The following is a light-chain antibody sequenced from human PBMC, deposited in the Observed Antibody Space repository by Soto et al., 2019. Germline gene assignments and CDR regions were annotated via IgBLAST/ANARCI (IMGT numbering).Light chain of an antibody. J-gene: IGKJ1*01. Sequence: EIVMTQSPATLSVSPGERATLSCRASQSVSSNLAWYQQKPGQAPRLLIYGASTRATGIPARFSGSGSGTEFNLTISSLQSEDFVVYYCKPYNNWPPTWTFGQGTKVEL. CDR1: QSVSSN. CDR3: KPYNNWPPTWT. V-gene: IGKV3-15*01. CDR2: GAS.